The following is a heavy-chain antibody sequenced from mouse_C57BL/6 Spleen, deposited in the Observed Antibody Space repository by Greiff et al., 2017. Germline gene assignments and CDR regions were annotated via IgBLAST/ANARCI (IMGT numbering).Heavy chain of an antibody. CDR1: GYTFTDYN. V-gene: IGHV1-22*01. CDR2: INPNNGGT. CDR3: ARNSGYGGWFAY. D-gene: IGHD1-1*01. Sequence: EVKVVESGPELVKPGASVKMSCKASGYTFTDYNMHWVKQSHGKSLEWIGYINPNNGGTSYNQKFKGKATLTVNKSSSTAYMELRSLTSEDSAVYYCARNSGYGGWFAYWGQGTLVTVSA. J-gene: IGHJ3*01.